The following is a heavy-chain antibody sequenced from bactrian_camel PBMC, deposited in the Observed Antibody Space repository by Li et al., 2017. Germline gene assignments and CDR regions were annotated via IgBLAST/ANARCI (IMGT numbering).Heavy chain of an antibody. J-gene: IGHJ4*01. D-gene: IGHD5*01. Sequence: DVQLVESGGGLVQPGGSLRLSYAASGFTFSSFPMTWVRQAPGKEREGITSIDVDGFTTYADSVKGRFTISRDNVKNTLYLQMNSLKPEDTAMYYCAADKTAGCYGPAHEFQYWGQGTQVTVS. CDR1: GFTFSSFP. CDR3: AADKTAGCYGPAHEFQY. V-gene: IGHV3S42*01. CDR2: IDVDGFT.